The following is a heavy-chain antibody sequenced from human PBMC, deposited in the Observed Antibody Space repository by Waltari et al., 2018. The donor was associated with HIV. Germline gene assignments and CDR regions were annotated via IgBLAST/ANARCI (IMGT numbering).Heavy chain of an antibody. CDR3: AKDSGYRYKQMNRFGP. Sequence: EGQLVVSGGGLEEYGRSLTLSCVASGVRFADYVMPLVRQRPGKGLGWVSGISWNRVSRSYADSVKGRFTVSRDNARYSLYLHISSLKPEDTASYFCAKDSGYRYKQMNRFGPWRQRTQVSVSS. D-gene: IGHD3-10*01. CDR1: GVRFADYV. J-gene: IGHJ5*02. CDR2: ISWNRVSR. V-gene: IGHV3-9*01.